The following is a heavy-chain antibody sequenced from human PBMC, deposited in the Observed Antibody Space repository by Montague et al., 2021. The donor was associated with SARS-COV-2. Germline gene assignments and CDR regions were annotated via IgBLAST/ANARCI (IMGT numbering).Heavy chain of an antibody. D-gene: IGHD6-19*01. CDR1: GFTFDSHA. V-gene: IGHV3-23*01. Sequence: SLRLSCAGSGFTFDSHAMSWVRQAPGKGLEWVAGISDGGTSTYYADSVKGRLIISRDNSKSTLYLRIHSLRAEDTAVYYCAKDLETSGWYTFFFDSWGQGTLVTVSS. CDR3: AKDLETSGWYTFFFDS. CDR2: ISDGGTST. J-gene: IGHJ4*02.